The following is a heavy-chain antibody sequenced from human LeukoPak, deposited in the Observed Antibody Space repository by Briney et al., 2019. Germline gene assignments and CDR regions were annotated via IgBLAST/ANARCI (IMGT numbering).Heavy chain of an antibody. V-gene: IGHV4-31*03. Sequence: SETLSLTCTVSGGSISSGRYWRSWIRQHPGKGLEWIGYVYNSGSTYYSPSLRSRLSMSVDTSKDQFSLNLRSVTAADTAVYFCARAILTASGSVWYFDLWGRGTLVTVSS. CDR1: GGSISSGRYW. CDR3: ARAILTASGSVWYFDL. D-gene: IGHD3-3*01. CDR2: VYNSGST. J-gene: IGHJ2*01.